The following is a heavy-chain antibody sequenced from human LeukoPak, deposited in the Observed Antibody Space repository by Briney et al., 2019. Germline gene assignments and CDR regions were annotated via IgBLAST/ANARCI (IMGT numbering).Heavy chain of an antibody. Sequence: GGSLRLSCAASGFTFSVAWMSWVRQAPGKGLEWVSAISGSGGSTYYADSVKGRFTISRDNSKNTLYLQMNSLRAEDTAVYYCAKDSWEYCSSTSCYKGSLDWGQGTLVTVSS. CDR3: AKDSWEYCSSTSCYKGSLD. J-gene: IGHJ4*02. V-gene: IGHV3-23*01. CDR1: GFTFSVAW. D-gene: IGHD2-2*02. CDR2: ISGSGGST.